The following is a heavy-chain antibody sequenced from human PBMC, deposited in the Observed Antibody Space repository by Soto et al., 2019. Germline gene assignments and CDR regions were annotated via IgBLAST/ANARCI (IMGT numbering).Heavy chain of an antibody. Sequence: GGSLRLSCAASGFTFSNAWMSWVRQAPGKGLEWVGRIKSKTDGGTTDYAAPVKGRFTISRDDSKNTLYLQMNSLKTEDTAVYYCTTDYSSSWYDYGMDVWGQGTTVTVSS. CDR1: GFTFSNAW. J-gene: IGHJ6*02. CDR2: IKSKTDGGTT. D-gene: IGHD6-13*01. CDR3: TTDYSSSWYDYGMDV. V-gene: IGHV3-15*01.